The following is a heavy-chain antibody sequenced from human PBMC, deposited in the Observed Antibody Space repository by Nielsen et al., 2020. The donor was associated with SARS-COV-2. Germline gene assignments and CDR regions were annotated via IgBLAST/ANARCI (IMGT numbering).Heavy chain of an antibody. V-gene: IGHV5-10-1*01. CDR1: GYSFTSYW. CDR3: ARKEQLQGWYFDL. CDR2: IDPSDSYT. D-gene: IGHD1/OR15-1a*01. J-gene: IGHJ2*01. Sequence: KVSCKGSGYSFTSYWISWVRQMPGKGLEWMGRIDPSDSYTNYSPSFQGHVTISADKSISTAYLQWSSLKASDTAMYYCARKEQLQGWYFDLWGRGTLVTVSS.